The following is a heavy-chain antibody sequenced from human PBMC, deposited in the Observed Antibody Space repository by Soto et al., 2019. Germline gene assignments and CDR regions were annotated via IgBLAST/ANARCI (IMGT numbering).Heavy chain of an antibody. CDR2: IYYSGST. Sequence: SETLSLTCTVSGGSISSYYWSWIRQPPGKGLEWIGYIYYSGSTNYNPSLKSRVTISVDTSKNQFSLKLGSVTAADTAVHYCARGFSSGWYGYFDYWGQGTLVTVSS. CDR3: ARGFSSGWYGYFDY. V-gene: IGHV4-59*01. CDR1: GGSISSYY. D-gene: IGHD6-19*01. J-gene: IGHJ4*02.